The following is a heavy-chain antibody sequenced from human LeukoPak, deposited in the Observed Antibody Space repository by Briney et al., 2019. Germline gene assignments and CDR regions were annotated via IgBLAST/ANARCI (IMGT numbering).Heavy chain of an antibody. CDR2: IYTSGST. V-gene: IGHV4-61*02. CDR1: GGSISSGSYY. CDR3: ARDGIAAAGKIDY. Sequence: SETLSLTCTVSGGSISSGSYYWRWIRQPAGKGLEWIGRIYTSGSTNYNPSLKSRVTISVDTSKNQFSLKLSSVTAADTAVYYCARDGIAAAGKIDYWGQGTLVTVSS. D-gene: IGHD6-13*01. J-gene: IGHJ4*02.